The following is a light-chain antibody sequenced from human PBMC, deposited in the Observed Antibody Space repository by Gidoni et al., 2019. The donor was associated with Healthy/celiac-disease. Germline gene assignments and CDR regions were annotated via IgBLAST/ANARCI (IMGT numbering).Light chain of an antibody. V-gene: IGKV3D-15*01. CDR3: QQYNNWHPLT. Sequence: EIVITQSPSTLSVSPGERATLTCRASQSVSSNLAWYQQKPGQAHRLLIYGASTRATGIPARFSGSGSGREFTLTISSLQSEDFAVYYCQQYNNWHPLTFGGGTKVEIK. CDR1: QSVSSN. J-gene: IGKJ4*01. CDR2: GAS.